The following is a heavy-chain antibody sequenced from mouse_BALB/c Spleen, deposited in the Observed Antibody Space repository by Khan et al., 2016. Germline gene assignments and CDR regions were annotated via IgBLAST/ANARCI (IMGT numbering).Heavy chain of an antibody. V-gene: IGHV5-4*02. CDR2: ISDGGSYT. Sequence: EVELVEPGGGLVKPGGSLKLSCAASGFTFSDYYMYWVRQTPEKRLEWVATISDGGSYTYYPDSVTGRFTISRDNAKNNLYLQMSSLKSEDTAMYYCAREGLRRGFAYWGQGTLVTVSA. CDR1: GFTFSDYY. CDR3: AREGLRRGFAY. J-gene: IGHJ3*01. D-gene: IGHD2-4*01.